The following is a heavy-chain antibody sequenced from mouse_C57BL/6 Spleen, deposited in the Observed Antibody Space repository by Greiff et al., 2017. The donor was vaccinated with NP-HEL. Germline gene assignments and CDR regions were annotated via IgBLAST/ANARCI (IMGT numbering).Heavy chain of an antibody. Sequence: QVQLQQPGAELVMPGASVKLSCKASGYTFTSYWMHWVKQRPGQGLEWIGEIDPSDSYTNYNQKFKGKATLTVDKSSSTAYMQLSSLTSEDSAVYYCARCYDGSSYYFDGWGKGTTLTVSS. CDR2: IDPSDSYT. V-gene: IGHV1-69*01. CDR1: GYTFTSYW. CDR3: ARCYDGSSYYFDG. D-gene: IGHD1-1*01. J-gene: IGHJ2*01.